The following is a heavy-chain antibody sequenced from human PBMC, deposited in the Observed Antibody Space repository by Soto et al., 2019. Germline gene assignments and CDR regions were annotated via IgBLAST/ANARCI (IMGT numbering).Heavy chain of an antibody. CDR1: GFTFSSYA. D-gene: IGHD2-15*01. Sequence: EVQLLESGGGLVQPEGSLRLSCAASGFTFSSYAMGWVRQGPGKGLEWVAVVSIGGSTHYADSVRGRFTISRDNSKNTLSLQMNSLTAEDTAVYFCAKRRGAGGHFDYWGQEALVTVSS. J-gene: IGHJ4*02. CDR3: AKRRGAGGHFDY. V-gene: IGHV3-23*01. CDR2: VSIGGST.